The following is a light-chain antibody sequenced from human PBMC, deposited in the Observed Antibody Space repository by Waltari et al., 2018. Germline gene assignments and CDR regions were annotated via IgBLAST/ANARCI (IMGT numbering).Light chain of an antibody. V-gene: IGKV3-15*01. CDR1: QSISTN. J-gene: IGKJ1*01. Sequence: EIVMTQSPTTLSASPGERVTLPCRASQSISTNLAWYQQKFGQAPRLLIYGASTTATGIPARFSGRGSGTEFTLTISSLQSEDFAVYYCQQYNDWPKTFGQGTTVEI. CDR3: QQYNDWPKT. CDR2: GAS.